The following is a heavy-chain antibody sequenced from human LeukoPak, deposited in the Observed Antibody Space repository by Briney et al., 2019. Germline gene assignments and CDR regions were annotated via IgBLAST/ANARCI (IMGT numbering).Heavy chain of an antibody. Sequence: PSQTLSLTCTVSGGSISIGSNYWSWIRQPAGKGLEWIGRRYSGGGTNYNPSLKSRVTISIDTSKNQFSLKLNSVTAADSAMYYCARDDIVAPDSWGQGTLVTVSS. CDR1: GGSISIGSNY. CDR2: RYSGGGT. V-gene: IGHV4-61*02. CDR3: ARDDIVAPDS. J-gene: IGHJ4*02. D-gene: IGHD5-12*01.